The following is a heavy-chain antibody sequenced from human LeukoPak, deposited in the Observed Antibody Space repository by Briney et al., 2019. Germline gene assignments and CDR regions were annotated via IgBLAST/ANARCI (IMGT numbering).Heavy chain of an antibody. CDR3: AGGRKLKYCSGGSCYGYYFDY. D-gene: IGHD2-15*01. CDR1: GGSFSGYY. J-gene: IGHJ4*02. CDR2: VNHSGST. Sequence: SETLSLTCAVYGGSFSGYYCSWIRQPPAKGQEWMGEVNHSGSTNSNPSLKSRVHLSVDTSKHQFCLKLSSVTAAHTAVYYCAGGRKLKYCSGGSCYGYYFDYWGQGTLVTVSS. V-gene: IGHV4-34*01.